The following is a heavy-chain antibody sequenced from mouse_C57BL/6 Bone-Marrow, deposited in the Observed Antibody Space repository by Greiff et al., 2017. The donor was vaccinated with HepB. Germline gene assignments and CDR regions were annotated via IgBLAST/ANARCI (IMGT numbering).Heavy chain of an antibody. CDR2: INPSSGYT. CDR1: GYTFTSYT. Sequence: VQLQESGAELARPGASVKMSCKASGYTFTSYTMHWVKQRPGQGLEWIGYINPSSGYTKYNQKFKDKATLTADKSSSTAYMQLSSLTSEDSAVYYCARDVGDYYAMDYWGQGTSVTVSS. CDR3: ARDVGDYYAMDY. J-gene: IGHJ4*01. V-gene: IGHV1-4*01.